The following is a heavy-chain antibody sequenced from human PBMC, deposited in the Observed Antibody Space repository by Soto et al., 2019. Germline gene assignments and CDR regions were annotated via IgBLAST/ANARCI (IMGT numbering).Heavy chain of an antibody. V-gene: IGHV1-18*01. CDR1: GDIFVNYG. CDR2: ISPYTGNT. Sequence: QVQLVQSGDEVKKPGASVKVSCKASGDIFVNYGIAWVRQAPGQGLEWMGWISPYTGNTHSATKIQGRLTMTTDTSTSTAYMDLGSLTSDDTAVYYCVMVDNYVTPTPQDVWGQGTTVTVSS. CDR3: VMVDNYVTPTPQDV. D-gene: IGHD3-16*01. J-gene: IGHJ6*02.